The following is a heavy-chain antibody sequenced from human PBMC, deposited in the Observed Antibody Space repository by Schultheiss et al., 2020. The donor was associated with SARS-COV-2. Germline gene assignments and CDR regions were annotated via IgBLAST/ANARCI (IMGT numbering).Heavy chain of an antibody. CDR1: GLSFSSYW. J-gene: IGHJ6*03. Sequence: GGSLRLSCAASGLSFSSYWMHWVRQAPGKGLEWVSSISSSSSYIYYADSVKGRFTISRDNAKNSLYLQMNSLRAEDTAVYYCARTRDYYYYYMDVWGKGTTVTVSS. V-gene: IGHV3-21*01. CDR3: ARTRDYYYYYMDV. CDR2: ISSSSSYI.